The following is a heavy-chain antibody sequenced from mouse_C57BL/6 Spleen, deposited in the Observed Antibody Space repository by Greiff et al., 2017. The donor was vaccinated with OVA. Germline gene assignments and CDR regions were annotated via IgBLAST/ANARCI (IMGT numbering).Heavy chain of an antibody. CDR3: VRGGPYYYGSSFYYAMDY. D-gene: IGHD1-1*01. CDR1: GFTFNTYA. J-gene: IGHJ4*01. Sequence: EVKLVESGGGLVQPKGSLKLSCAASGFTFNTYAMHWVRQAPGKGLEWVARIRSKSSNYATYYADSVKDRFTISRDDSQSMLYLQMNNLKTEDTAMYYCVRGGPYYYGSSFYYAMDYWGQGTSVTVSS. CDR2: IRSKSSNYAT. V-gene: IGHV10-3*01.